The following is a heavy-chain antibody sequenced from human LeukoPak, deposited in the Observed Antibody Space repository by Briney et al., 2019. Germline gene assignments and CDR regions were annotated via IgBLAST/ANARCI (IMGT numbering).Heavy chain of an antibody. Sequence: SVKVSCKASGGTFSSYTISWVRQAPGQGLEWMGRIIPILGIANYAQEFQGRVTITADKSTSTAYMELSSLRSEDTAAYYCARFLGITVGHDYWGQGTLVTVSS. CDR1: GGTFSSYT. CDR3: ARFLGITVGHDY. V-gene: IGHV1-69*02. J-gene: IGHJ4*02. D-gene: IGHD1-14*01. CDR2: IIPILGIA.